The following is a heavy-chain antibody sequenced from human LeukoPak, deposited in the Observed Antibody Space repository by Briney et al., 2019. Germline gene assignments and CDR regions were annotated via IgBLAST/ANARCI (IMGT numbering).Heavy chain of an antibody. D-gene: IGHD5/OR15-5a*01. Sequence: GGSLRLSCAASGFTFSSYAMNWVRQAPGKGLEWVSGITGSGGSTDYAGSVNGRFTISRDNSKNTLYLQMNSLRAEDTAVYYCAKCVSGFWYFDLWGRCTLVTVAS. CDR3: AKCVSGFWYFDL. V-gene: IGHV3-23*01. J-gene: IGHJ2*01. CDR2: ITGSGGST. CDR1: GFTFSSYA.